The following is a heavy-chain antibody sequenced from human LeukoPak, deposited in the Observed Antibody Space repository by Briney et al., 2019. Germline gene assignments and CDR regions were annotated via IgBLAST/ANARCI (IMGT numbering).Heavy chain of an antibody. CDR3: ARGTLYSGWSYYFDY. V-gene: IGHV4-34*01. J-gene: IGHJ4*02. D-gene: IGHD6-19*01. Sequence: SETLSLTCGAYGGSFSGYYWSWIRQSPGKGLEWIGETNHSGGTNYNPSLKTRVTISVDMSKNHFSLRLSSVTAADTAMYYCARGTLYSGWSYYFDYWGQGSQVTVSS. CDR2: TNHSGGT. CDR1: GGSFSGYY.